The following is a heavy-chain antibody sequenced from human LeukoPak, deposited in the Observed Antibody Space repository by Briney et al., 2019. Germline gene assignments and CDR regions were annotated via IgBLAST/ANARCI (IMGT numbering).Heavy chain of an antibody. J-gene: IGHJ3*02. CDR2: IYYSGST. V-gene: IGHV4-61*08. CDR1: GGSISSGGYY. D-gene: IGHD3-3*01. CDR3: ASNQGFWSGPGAFDI. Sequence: SETLSLTCTVSGGSISSGGYYWTWIRQHPGKGLEWIGYIYYSGSTNYNPSLKSRVTISVDTSKNQFSLKLSSVTAANTAVYYCASNQGFWSGPGAFDIWGRGTMVTVSS.